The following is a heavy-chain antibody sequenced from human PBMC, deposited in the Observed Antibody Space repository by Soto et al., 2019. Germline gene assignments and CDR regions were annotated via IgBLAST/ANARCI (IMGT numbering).Heavy chain of an antibody. V-gene: IGHV4-34*01. D-gene: IGHD6-6*01. J-gene: IGHJ6*02. CDR1: GGSFSGYY. CDR2: INHSGST. Sequence: SETLSLTCAVYGGSFSGYYWRWNRQPPGKGLEWIGEINHSGSTNYNPSLKSRVTISVDTSKNQFSLKLSSVTAADTAVYYCARGGSSSSGLDYYYGMDVWGQGTTVTVSS. CDR3: ARGGSSSSGLDYYYGMDV.